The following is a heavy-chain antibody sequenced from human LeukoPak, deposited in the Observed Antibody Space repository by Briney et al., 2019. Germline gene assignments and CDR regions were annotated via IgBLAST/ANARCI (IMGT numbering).Heavy chain of an antibody. J-gene: IGHJ4*02. CDR1: GGSISSYY. V-gene: IGHV4-59*01. Sequence: PSETLSLTCTVSGGSISSYYWSSIRHPPGKGLEWIGYIYYSGSTNYHPSLKSRVTISVETFKNEFSVKLRSVTAADTAVYYCARVTGYRIEDYFDYWGQGTLVTVSS. D-gene: IGHD6-13*01. CDR2: IYYSGST. CDR3: ARVTGYRIEDYFDY.